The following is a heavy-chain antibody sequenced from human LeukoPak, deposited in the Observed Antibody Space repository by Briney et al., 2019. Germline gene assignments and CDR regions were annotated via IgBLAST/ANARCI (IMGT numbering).Heavy chain of an antibody. CDR1: GFTFSSYE. J-gene: IGHJ3*02. V-gene: IGHV3-48*03. CDR2: ISSSGSTI. D-gene: IGHD1-20*01. CDR3: ARAGGHYNWNFGDAIDI. Sequence: GGSLRLSCAASGFTFSSYEMNWVRQAPGKGLEWVSYISSSGSTIYYADSLKGRFTISRDSSKNTLYLQMNSLRAEDTAVYYCARAGGHYNWNFGDAIDIWGQGTMVTVSS.